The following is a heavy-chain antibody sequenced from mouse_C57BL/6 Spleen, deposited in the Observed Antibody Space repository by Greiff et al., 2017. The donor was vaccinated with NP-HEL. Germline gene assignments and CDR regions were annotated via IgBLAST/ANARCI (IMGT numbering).Heavy chain of an antibody. D-gene: IGHD1-1*01. V-gene: IGHV1-52*01. Sequence: VQLQQPGAELVRPGSSVKLSCKASGYTFTSYWMHWVKQRPIQGLEWIGNIDPSDSETHYNQKFKDKATLTVDKSSSTAYMQLSSLTSEDSAVYYCARSGSYYYGSSYPYYFDYWGQGTTLTVSS. CDR3: ARSGSYYYGSSYPYYFDY. CDR2: IDPSDSET. CDR1: GYTFTSYW. J-gene: IGHJ2*01.